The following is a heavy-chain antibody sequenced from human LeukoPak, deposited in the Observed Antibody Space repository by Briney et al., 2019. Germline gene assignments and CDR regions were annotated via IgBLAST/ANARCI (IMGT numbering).Heavy chain of an antibody. D-gene: IGHD5-18*01. Sequence: PGGSLRLSCAASGFTFSSYSMNWVRQAPGKGLEWVSSISSSSSYIYYADSVKGRFTISRDNAKNSLYLQMNSLRAEGTAVYYCAREPRIQLWLRFGMDVWGKGTTVTVSS. J-gene: IGHJ6*04. V-gene: IGHV3-21*01. CDR3: AREPRIQLWLRFGMDV. CDR1: GFTFSSYS. CDR2: ISSSSSYI.